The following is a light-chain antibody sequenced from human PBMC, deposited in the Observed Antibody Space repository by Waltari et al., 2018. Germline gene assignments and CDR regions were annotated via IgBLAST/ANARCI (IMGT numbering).Light chain of an antibody. J-gene: IGLJ3*02. CDR3: CSYVGRNIWV. CDR2: EVI. V-gene: IGLV2-23*02. Sequence: WDKRYPDEAPKRLVDEVIERPSGVSNRFSGSNSGNTASLTISGLQAEDEADYYCCSYVGRNIWVFGGGTKVTVL.